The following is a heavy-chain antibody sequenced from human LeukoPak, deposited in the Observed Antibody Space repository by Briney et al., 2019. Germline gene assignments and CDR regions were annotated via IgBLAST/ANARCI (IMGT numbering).Heavy chain of an antibody. Sequence: GGSLRLSCAASGFTFSDHPMNWVRQAPGEGLEWVSYISGRSDAIYHADSVKGRFTISRDNAKNSLYLQMNSLRDEDTAVYFCARDRPPVGAFDYWGQGTLVTVSS. V-gene: IGHV3-48*02. CDR2: ISGRSDAI. CDR1: GFTFSDHP. J-gene: IGHJ4*02. D-gene: IGHD1-26*01. CDR3: ARDRPPVGAFDY.